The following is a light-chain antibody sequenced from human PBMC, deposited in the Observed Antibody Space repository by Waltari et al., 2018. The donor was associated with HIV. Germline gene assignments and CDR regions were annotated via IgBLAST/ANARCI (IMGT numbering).Light chain of an antibody. J-gene: IGLJ1*01. V-gene: IGLV2-11*01. CDR3: CSHAGNFIFA. CDR2: DVN. Sequence: QSALTQPHSVSGSPGQSLTISCAGTSSYVATFVSWYQQHPGKAPQVIIYDVNNRPSGVPDRFSGSKSGNTAFLTISGLQAEDEAEYHCCSHAGNFIFAFGTGTKVTVL. CDR1: SSYVATF.